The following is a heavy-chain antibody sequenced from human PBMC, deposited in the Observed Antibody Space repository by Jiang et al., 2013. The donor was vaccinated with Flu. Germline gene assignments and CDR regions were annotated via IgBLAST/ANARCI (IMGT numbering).Heavy chain of an antibody. J-gene: IGHJ6*04. CDR1: FTFSNAW. CDR3: SGSRGYYYYGMDV. CDR2: IKSKTDGGTT. V-gene: IGHV3-15*01. Sequence: FTFSNAWMSWVRQAPGKGLEWVGRIKSKTDGGTTDYAAPVKGRFTISRDDSKNTLYLQMNSLKTEDTAVYYCSGSRGYYYYGMDVWGKGTTVTVSS. D-gene: IGHD2-15*01.